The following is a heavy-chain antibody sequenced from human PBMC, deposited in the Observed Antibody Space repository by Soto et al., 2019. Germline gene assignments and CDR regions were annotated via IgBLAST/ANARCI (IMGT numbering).Heavy chain of an antibody. J-gene: IGHJ3*02. D-gene: IGHD2-15*01. CDR1: GFTFSSYW. Sequence: HPGGSLRLSCAASGFTFSSYWMHWVRQAPGKGLVWVSRINSDGSSTSYADSVKGRFTISRDNAKNTLYLQMNSLRAEDTAVYYCARDLPNCSGGSCYLRVGLAFDIWGQGTMVTVSS. CDR2: INSDGSST. V-gene: IGHV3-74*01. CDR3: ARDLPNCSGGSCYLRVGLAFDI.